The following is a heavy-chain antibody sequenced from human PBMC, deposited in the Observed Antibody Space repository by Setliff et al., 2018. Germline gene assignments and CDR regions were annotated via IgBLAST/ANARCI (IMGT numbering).Heavy chain of an antibody. D-gene: IGHD2-2*01. CDR1: GYTFTNYG. V-gene: IGHV1-18*01. Sequence: ASVKVSCKTSGYTFTNYGITWVRQAPGQGLEWMGWINNYNTNTYYAPKFQGRITMTTDTSTTTAYMELKSLRSDDTAIYYCSRLVRYCTRTSCQRLSGDDYWGQGALVTVSS. J-gene: IGHJ4*02. CDR2: INNYNTNT. CDR3: SRLVRYCTRTSCQRLSGDDY.